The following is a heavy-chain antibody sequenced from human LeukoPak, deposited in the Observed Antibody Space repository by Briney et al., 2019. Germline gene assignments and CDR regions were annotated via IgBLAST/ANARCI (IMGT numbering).Heavy chain of an antibody. CDR3: ARDGRGAVAGFDY. Sequence: GGSLRLSCAASGFTFSSYEMNWVRQAPGKGLEWVSHISGSGSNIYYADSVKGRFTISRDNAKNSLYLQMNSLRAEDMAVYYCARDGRGAVAGFDYWGQGTLVTVSS. D-gene: IGHD6-19*01. CDR2: ISGSGSNI. J-gene: IGHJ4*02. CDR1: GFTFSSYE. V-gene: IGHV3-48*03.